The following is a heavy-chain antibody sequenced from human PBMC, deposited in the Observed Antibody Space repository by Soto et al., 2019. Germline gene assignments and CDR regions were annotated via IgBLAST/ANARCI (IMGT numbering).Heavy chain of an antibody. CDR1: GGSFSGYY. CDR2: INHSGST. D-gene: IGHD3-16*01. V-gene: IGHV4-34*01. Sequence: SETLSLTCAVYGGSFSGYYWSWIRQPPGKGLEWIGEINHSGSTNYNPSLKSRVTISVDTSKNQFSLKLSSVTAADTAVYYCARGTVRRGLFTAGWFDPWGQGTLVTVSS. J-gene: IGHJ5*02. CDR3: ARGTVRRGLFTAGWFDP.